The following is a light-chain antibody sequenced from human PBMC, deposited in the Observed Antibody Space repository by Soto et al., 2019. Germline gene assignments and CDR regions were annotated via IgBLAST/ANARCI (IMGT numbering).Light chain of an antibody. J-gene: IGLJ2*01. CDR3: CSYAGSYTL. V-gene: IGLV2-11*01. CDR2: DVS. CDR1: SSDVGGYNY. Sequence: QSALTQPRSVSGSPGQSGTISCTGTSSDVGGYNYVSWYQQHPGKAPKLMIYDVSKRPSGVPDRFSGSKSGNTASLTISGLQAEDEADYYCCSYAGSYTLFGGGTKLTVL.